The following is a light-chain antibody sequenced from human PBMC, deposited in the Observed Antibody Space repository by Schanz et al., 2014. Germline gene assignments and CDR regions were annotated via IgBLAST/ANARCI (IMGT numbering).Light chain of an antibody. J-gene: IGKJ2*01. CDR3: QQYGGVPPYT. CDR2: DAS. CDR1: QSVGTY. Sequence: EIVLTQSPATLSLSPGERATLSCRVSQSVGTYLAWYQQKPGQAPGLLIYDASSRAAGIPARFRGSGSGTDFTLTIRRLEPEDFAVYYCQQYGGVPPYTFGQGTKLEIK. V-gene: IGKV3-11*01.